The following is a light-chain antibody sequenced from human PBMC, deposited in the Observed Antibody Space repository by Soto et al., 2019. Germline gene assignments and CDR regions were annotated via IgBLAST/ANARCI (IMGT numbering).Light chain of an antibody. V-gene: IGLV2-11*01. CDR1: SSDVGGYNY. CDR2: DVT. Sequence: QSVLTQPRSVSGSPGQSVTISCTGTSSDVGGYNYVSWYQHHPGKAPKLMIYDVTKRLSGVRDRFSASKSGNTASLTISGLQAEDEADYYCCSYAGSYTYVFGTGTKVTVL. J-gene: IGLJ1*01. CDR3: CSYAGSYTYV.